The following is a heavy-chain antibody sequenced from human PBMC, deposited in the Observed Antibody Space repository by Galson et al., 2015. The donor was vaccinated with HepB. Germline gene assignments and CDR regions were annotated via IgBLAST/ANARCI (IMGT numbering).Heavy chain of an antibody. V-gene: IGHV1-18*04. CDR2: ISAYNGNT. D-gene: IGHD5-18*01. J-gene: IGHJ4*02. Sequence: SVTVSCKASGSTFTSYGISWVRQAPGQGLERMGWISAYNGNTNYAQKLQGRVTMTTDTSTSTAYMELSSLRSEDTAVYYCARVVDTAMYYFDYWGQGTLVTVSS. CDR1: GSTFTSYG. CDR3: ARVVDTAMYYFDY.